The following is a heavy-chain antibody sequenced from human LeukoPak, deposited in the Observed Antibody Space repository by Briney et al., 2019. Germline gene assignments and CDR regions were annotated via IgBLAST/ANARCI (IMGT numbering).Heavy chain of an antibody. CDR3: ARNYDFWSGTEGY. CDR2: INPNSGGT. CDR1: GYTFTGYY. D-gene: IGHD3-3*01. V-gene: IGHV1-2*02. J-gene: IGHJ4*02. Sequence: ASVKVSCKASGYTFTGYYMHWVRQAPGQGLEWMGWINPNSGGTNYAQKFQGRVTMTRDTSISTAYMELSRLRSDDTDVYYCARNYDFWSGTEGYWGQGTLVTVSS.